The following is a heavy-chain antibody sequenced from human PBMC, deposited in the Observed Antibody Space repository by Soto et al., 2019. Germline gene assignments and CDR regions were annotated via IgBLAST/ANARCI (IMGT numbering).Heavy chain of an antibody. CDR2: INPSGGST. V-gene: IGHV1-46*01. CDR3: ARDWNYDILTGYSPFDY. J-gene: IGHJ4*02. CDR1: GYTFTSYY. Sequence: RASVKVSCKASGYTFTSYYMHWVRQAPGQGLEWMGIINPSGGSTSYAQKFQGRVTMTRDTSTSTVYMELSSLRSEDTAVYYCARDWNYDILTGYSPFDYWGEGTIVTVSS. D-gene: IGHD3-9*01.